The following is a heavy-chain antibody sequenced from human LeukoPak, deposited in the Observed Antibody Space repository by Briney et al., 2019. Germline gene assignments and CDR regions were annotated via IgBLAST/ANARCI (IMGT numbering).Heavy chain of an antibody. Sequence: GGSLRLPCAASGFTFTSFAMTWVRQAPGKGLEWVSTIGGRAGSTDYADSVKGRFTISRDSSKNTLYLQMNNLRTEDTAVYYCAKGGGKIYGDYEGYWGQGTLVTVSS. CDR1: GFTFTSFA. J-gene: IGHJ4*02. V-gene: IGHV3-23*01. CDR2: IGGRAGST. CDR3: AKGGGKIYGDYEGY. D-gene: IGHD4-17*01.